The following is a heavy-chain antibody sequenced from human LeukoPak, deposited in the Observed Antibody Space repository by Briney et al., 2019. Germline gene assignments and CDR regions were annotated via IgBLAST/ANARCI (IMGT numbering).Heavy chain of an antibody. Sequence: PGRSLRLSCAASGFTFSSYSMNWVRQAPGKGLEWVSSISSSSSYIYYADSVKGRFTISRDNAKNSLYLQMNSLRAEDTAVYYCARAPPQVRLLRFLEWLPSPYYFDYWGQGTLVTVSS. CDR2: ISSSSSYI. D-gene: IGHD3-3*01. J-gene: IGHJ4*02. CDR1: GFTFSSYS. CDR3: ARAPPQVRLLRFLEWLPSPYYFDY. V-gene: IGHV3-21*01.